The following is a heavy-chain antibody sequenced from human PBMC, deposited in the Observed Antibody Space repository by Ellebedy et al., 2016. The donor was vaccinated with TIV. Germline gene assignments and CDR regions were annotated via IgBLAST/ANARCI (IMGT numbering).Heavy chain of an antibody. CDR2: IKQDGSAH. D-gene: IGHD6-19*01. Sequence: GESLKIPCATSGLNLTDSWLNWFHQAPGKGLEWVANIKQDGSAHNYVGSVKGRLTISRDNAKNSLSLQTNTLRTEDTAVYYGAGGRGWLIDYWGQGIMVTVSS. CDR3: AGGRGWLIDY. V-gene: IGHV3-7*01. CDR1: GLNLTDSW. J-gene: IGHJ4*02.